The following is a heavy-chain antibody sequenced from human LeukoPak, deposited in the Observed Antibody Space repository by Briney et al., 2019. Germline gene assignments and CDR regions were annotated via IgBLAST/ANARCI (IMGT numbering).Heavy chain of an antibody. J-gene: IGHJ4*02. V-gene: IGHV3-30-3*01. CDR1: GFTFSSYA. CDR3: ARGAPSDY. CDR2: ISYDGSNK. Sequence: GGSLRLSCAASGFTFSSYAMHWVRQAPGKGLEWVAVISYDGSNKYYADSVKGRFTISRDNSKNTLYLQMNSLRAEDTAVYYCARGAPSDYWGQGTLVTVSS.